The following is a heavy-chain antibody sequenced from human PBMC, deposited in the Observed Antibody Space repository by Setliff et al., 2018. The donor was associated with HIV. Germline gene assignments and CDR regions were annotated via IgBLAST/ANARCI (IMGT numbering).Heavy chain of an antibody. J-gene: IGHJ5*02. CDR3: ARHDCGGDYSINWFDP. Sequence: PSETLSLTCAVSGYSIRDNFFWGWVRQPPGKGLEWIGSIFYTGTTYYNPSLKSRVTLSLDTSKNQFSLELTSVTAADTAVYYCARHDCGGDYSINWFDPWGQGTLVTVSS. CDR2: IFYTGTT. D-gene: IGHD2-21*02. CDR1: GYSIRDNFF. V-gene: IGHV4-38-2*01.